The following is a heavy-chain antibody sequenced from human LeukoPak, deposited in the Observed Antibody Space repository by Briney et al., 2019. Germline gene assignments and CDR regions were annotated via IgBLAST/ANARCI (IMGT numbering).Heavy chain of an antibody. CDR1: GGAINFNH. D-gene: IGHD3-3*01. Sequence: SETLSLTCSVSGGAINFNHWSWSRQPAGKGLEWSGRIYSRGATNYNPSLTSRFTMSVDTSNNQFSLTLSPVTAADTAVYYCARPFWSGYSYGMDVWGQGTTVTVSS. CDR2: IYSRGAT. J-gene: IGHJ6*02. V-gene: IGHV4-4*07. CDR3: ARPFWSGYSYGMDV.